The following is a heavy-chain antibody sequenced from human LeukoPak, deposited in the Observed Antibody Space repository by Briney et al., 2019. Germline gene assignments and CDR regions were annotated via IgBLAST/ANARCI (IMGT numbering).Heavy chain of an antibody. V-gene: IGHV3-21*01. CDR1: GFTFSSYS. CDR2: ISSGNTYI. CDR3: ARKYDFWSDYSDY. D-gene: IGHD3-3*01. J-gene: IGHJ4*02. Sequence: PGGSLRLSCAASGFTFSSYSMNWVRQAPGKGLEWVSSISSGNTYIYYADSVKGRFTISRDNTKNSLYLQMNSLRAEDTAVYYCARKYDFWSDYSDYWGQGTLVTVSS.